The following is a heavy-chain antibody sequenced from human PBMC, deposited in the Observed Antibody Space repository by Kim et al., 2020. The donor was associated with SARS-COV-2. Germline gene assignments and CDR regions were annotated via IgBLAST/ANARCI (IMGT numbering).Heavy chain of an antibody. D-gene: IGHD2-15*01. V-gene: IGHV5-51*01. Sequence: GESLKISCKGSGYSFSSYWIGWVRQMPGKGLEWMGIIYPGDSDTRYSASLQDQVTIPADKPISTAYLQWSSLKASDSAMYYCARQSCSGGNCYFDYWGQGTLVTFSS. CDR3: ARQSCSGGNCYFDY. CDR2: IYPGDSDT. CDR1: GYSFSSYW. J-gene: IGHJ4*02.